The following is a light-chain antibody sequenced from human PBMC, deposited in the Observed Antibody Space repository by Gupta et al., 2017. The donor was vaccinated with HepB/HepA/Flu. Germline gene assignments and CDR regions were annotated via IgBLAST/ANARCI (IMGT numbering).Light chain of an antibody. CDR2: KAS. CDR1: EGISKW. Sequence: DIQMTQSSSTLSASVGDRVTITCRASEGISKWLAWHQQRPGRAPQLLIYKASILQSGVPSRFSGSASGTEFTLTINGLQPEDFATYYCQQYSTFPWTFGQGTKAEIK. V-gene: IGKV1-5*03. J-gene: IGKJ1*01. CDR3: QQYSTFPWT.